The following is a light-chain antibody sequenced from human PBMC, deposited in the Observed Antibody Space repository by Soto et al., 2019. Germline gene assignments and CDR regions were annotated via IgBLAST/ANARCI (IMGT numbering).Light chain of an antibody. CDR3: QQYKYLPLT. CDR2: DAS. CDR1: QDITHS. J-gene: IGKJ4*01. Sequence: DIQMTQSPSSLSASVGDRVTITCQASQDITHSLNWYQHKPGKAPKLLIYDASNLETGVPSRFSGSQSGTDFTFTISSLQPDDVATYYCQQYKYLPLTFGGGTKVEIK. V-gene: IGKV1-33*01.